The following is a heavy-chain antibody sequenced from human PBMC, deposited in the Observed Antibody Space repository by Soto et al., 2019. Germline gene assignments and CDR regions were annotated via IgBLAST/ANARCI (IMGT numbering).Heavy chain of an antibody. CDR2: ISPYTGNT. D-gene: IGHD3-16*01. J-gene: IGHJ6*02. Sequence: QVQLVQSGDEVKKPGASVKVCCKASGYIFVNYGIAWVRQAPGQGLEWMGWISPYTGNTHSATKVQGRLTMTTDTSTSTAYMDLGILTSDDTAVYYCVMVDNYVTPTPQDVWGQGTTVTVSS. CDR3: VMVDNYVTPTPQDV. V-gene: IGHV1-18*01. CDR1: GYIFVNYG.